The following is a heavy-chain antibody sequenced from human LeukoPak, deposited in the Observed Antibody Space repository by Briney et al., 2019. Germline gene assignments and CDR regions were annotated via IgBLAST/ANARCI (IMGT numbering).Heavy chain of an antibody. D-gene: IGHD4-17*01. CDR1: GGSISSYY. Sequence: NPSETLSLTCTVSGGSISSYYWSWIRQPPRKGLEWIGYIHYTGSTNYNPSLKSRVTISVDTSKNQFSLKLSSVTAADTAVYYCARVLTSGYGDYVYYFDYWGQGTLVTVSS. J-gene: IGHJ4*02. V-gene: IGHV4-59*01. CDR2: IHYTGST. CDR3: ARVLTSGYGDYVYYFDY.